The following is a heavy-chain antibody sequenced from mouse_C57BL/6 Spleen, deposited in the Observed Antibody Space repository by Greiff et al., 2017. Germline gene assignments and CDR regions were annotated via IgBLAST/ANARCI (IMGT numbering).Heavy chain of an antibody. CDR3: ASSSVFDY. Sequence: EVQVVESGGDLVKPGGSLKLSCAASGFTFSSYGMSWVRQTPDKRLEWVATISSGGSYTYYPDSVKGRFTISRDNAKNTLYQQMSSLKSEDTAMYYCASSSVFDYWGQGTTLTVSS. CDR2: ISSGGSYT. V-gene: IGHV5-6*01. CDR1: GFTFSSYG. D-gene: IGHD1-1*01. J-gene: IGHJ2*01.